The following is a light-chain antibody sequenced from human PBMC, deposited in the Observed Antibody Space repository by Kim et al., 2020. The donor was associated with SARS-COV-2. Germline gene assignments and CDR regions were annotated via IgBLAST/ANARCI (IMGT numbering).Light chain of an antibody. CDR1: NIGSKS. V-gene: IGLV3-21*04. J-gene: IGLJ3*02. Sequence: SYELTQPPSVSVAPGKTARIACGGNNIGSKSVHWYQQKPGQTPVLVIYYDSDRPSGIPERFTGSTSGNTATLTISRVEGGDEADYYCQVWDSSSDHPVFGGGTQLAVL. CDR2: YDS. CDR3: QVWDSSSDHPV.